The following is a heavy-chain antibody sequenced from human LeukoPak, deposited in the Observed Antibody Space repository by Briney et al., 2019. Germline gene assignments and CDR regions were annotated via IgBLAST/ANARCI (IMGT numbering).Heavy chain of an antibody. D-gene: IGHD2-2*01. CDR2: IRYDGSNK. CDR3: AKKYCSSTSCYFDY. CDR1: GFTFSGYG. V-gene: IGHV3-30*02. Sequence: GGSLRLSCAASGFTFSGYGMHWVRQAPGKGLEWVAFIRYDGSNKYYADSVKGRFTISRDNSKNTLYLQMNSLRAEDTAVYYCAKKYCSSTSCYFDYWGQGTLVTVSS. J-gene: IGHJ4*02.